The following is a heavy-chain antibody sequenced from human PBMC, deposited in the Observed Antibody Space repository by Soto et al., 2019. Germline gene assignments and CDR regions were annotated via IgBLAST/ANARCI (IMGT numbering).Heavy chain of an antibody. CDR1: GGSISSYY. Sequence: SETLSLTCTVSGGSISSYYWSWIRQPPGKGLEWIGYIYYSGITNYNPSLKSRVTISVDTSKNQFSLKLSSVTAADTAVYYCARGSRRGVGLGAFDIWGPGTLVTLSS. V-gene: IGHV4-59*01. J-gene: IGHJ3*02. CDR2: IYYSGIT. CDR3: ARGSRRGVGLGAFDI. D-gene: IGHD2-15*01.